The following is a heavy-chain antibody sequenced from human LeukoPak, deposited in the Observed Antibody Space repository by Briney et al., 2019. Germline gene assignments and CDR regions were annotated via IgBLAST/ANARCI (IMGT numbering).Heavy chain of an antibody. J-gene: IGHJ4*02. V-gene: IGHV1-46*03. CDR1: GYTFTSYS. CDR2: INPSGGST. CDR3: ATDSSGYYLFDY. Sequence: ASVKVSCKASGYTFTSYSIHWVRQAPGQGLEWMGIINPSGGSTSYAQKFQGRVTMTRDTSTSTVYMELSSLRSEDTAVYYCATDSSGYYLFDYWGQGTLVTVSS. D-gene: IGHD3-22*01.